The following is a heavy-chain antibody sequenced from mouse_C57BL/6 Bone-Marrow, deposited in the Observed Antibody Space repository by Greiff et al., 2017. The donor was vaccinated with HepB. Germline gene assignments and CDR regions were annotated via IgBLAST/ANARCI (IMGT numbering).Heavy chain of an antibody. J-gene: IGHJ3*01. CDR2: IDPETGGT. CDR1: GYTFTDYE. Sequence: QVQLKQSGAELVRPGASVTLSCKASGYTFTDYEMHWVKQTPVHGLEWIGAIDPETGGTAYNQKFKGKAILTADKSSSTAYMELRSLTSEDSAVYYCTRRGYYGGGFAYWGQGTLVTVSA. V-gene: IGHV1-15*01. CDR3: TRRGYYGGGFAY. D-gene: IGHD1-1*01.